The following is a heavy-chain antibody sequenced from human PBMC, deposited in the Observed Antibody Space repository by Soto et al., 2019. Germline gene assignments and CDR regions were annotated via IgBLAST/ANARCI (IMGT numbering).Heavy chain of an antibody. Sequence: SETQPLTCTVSGDYLSNSFWWSWVRQSPGKGLEGIGQIYHVGSTYYNPSLKSRVTISVDTSKNQFSLKLSSVTAADTAVYYCARARGYCISTSCPNYYYYGMDVWGQGTTVTVSS. CDR2: IYHVGST. J-gene: IGHJ6*02. CDR1: GDYLSNSFW. CDR3: ARARGYCISTSCPNYYYYGMDV. D-gene: IGHD2-2*01. V-gene: IGHV4-4*02.